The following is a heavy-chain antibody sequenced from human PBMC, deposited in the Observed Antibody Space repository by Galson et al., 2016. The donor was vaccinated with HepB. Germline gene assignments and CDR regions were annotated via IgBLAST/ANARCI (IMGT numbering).Heavy chain of an antibody. CDR1: GGSVGSGNYY. V-gene: IGHV4-30-4*01. Sequence: LSLTCTVSGGSVGSGNYYWCWIRQPPAKGLEWITYIHDKGRPYYSPSLKNRVVISQNTSNNQVSLTLTSVTAADTALCYCARDLGFSGQLVSWGQGTLVTVSS. D-gene: IGHD5-12*01. CDR2: IHDKGRP. CDR3: ARDLGFSGQLVS. J-gene: IGHJ5*02.